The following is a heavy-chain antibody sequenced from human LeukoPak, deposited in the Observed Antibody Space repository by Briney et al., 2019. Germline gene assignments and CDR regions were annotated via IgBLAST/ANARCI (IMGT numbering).Heavy chain of an antibody. J-gene: IGHJ3*02. V-gene: IGHV1-69*05. CDR1: GGTFSSYA. D-gene: IGHD3-22*01. CDR3: ASPTPTSDYYYDSSGYYAFDI. Sequence: SVKLSCKASGGTFSSYAISWVRQAPGQGLEWMGGIIPIFGTANYAQKFQGRVTITTDESTSTAYMELSSLRSEDTAVYYCASPTPTSDYYYDSSGYYAFDIWGQGTMVTVSS. CDR2: IIPIFGTA.